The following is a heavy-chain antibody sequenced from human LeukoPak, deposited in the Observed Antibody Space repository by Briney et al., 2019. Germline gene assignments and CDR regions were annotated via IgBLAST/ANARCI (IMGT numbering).Heavy chain of an antibody. CDR2: INPNSGGT. J-gene: IGHJ3*02. Sequence: GASVKVSCNASGYXFTAYYMDWVRQAPGQGLEWMGWINPNSGGTNYAQKFQGRVTMTRDTSISTAYMELSRLRSDDTAVYYCARDYYDSSGFGAFDIWGQGTMVTVSS. V-gene: IGHV1-2*02. CDR3: ARDYYDSSGFGAFDI. CDR1: GYXFTAYY. D-gene: IGHD3-22*01.